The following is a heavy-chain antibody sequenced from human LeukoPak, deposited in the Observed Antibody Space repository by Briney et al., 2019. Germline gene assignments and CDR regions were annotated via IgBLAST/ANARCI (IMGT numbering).Heavy chain of an antibody. D-gene: IGHD4-17*01. V-gene: IGHV1-69*04. CDR1: GGTFSSYA. CDR3: ARDPTGGDYRFWSY. Sequence: SVKVSCKASGGTFSSYAISWVRQAPGQGLEWMGRIIPILGIANYAQKFQGRVTITADESTSTAYMELSSLRSEDTAVYYCARDPTGGDYRFWSYWGQGTLVTVSS. J-gene: IGHJ4*02. CDR2: IIPILGIA.